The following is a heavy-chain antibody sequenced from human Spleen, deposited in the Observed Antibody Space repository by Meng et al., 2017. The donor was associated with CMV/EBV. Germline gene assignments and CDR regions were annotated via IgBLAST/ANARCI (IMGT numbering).Heavy chain of an antibody. CDR1: GFTFSTDA. V-gene: IGHV3-23*01. J-gene: IGHJ4*02. CDR3: AKVGGDGYIPFDY. Sequence: AASGFTFSTDAMSWVRQAPGKGLEWVSAISGSGGNTYYADSVKGRFTISRDSSKNTLYLQMNSLRAEDTAVYYCAKVGGDGYIPFDYWGQGTLVTVSS. D-gene: IGHD5-24*01. CDR2: ISGSGGNT.